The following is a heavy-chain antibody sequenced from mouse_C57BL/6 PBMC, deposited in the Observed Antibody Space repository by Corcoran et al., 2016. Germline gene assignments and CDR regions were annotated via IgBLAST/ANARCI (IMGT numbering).Heavy chain of an antibody. CDR2: INTYSGVP. Sequence: QIQLVQSGPELKKPGETVKISCKASGYTFTTYGMSWVKQAPGKGLKWMGWINTYSGVPTYADDFKGRFAFSLETSASTAYLQINNLKNEDTATYFCAREPFAMDYCGQGTSVTVSS. V-gene: IGHV9-3*01. J-gene: IGHJ4*01. D-gene: IGHD6-1*01. CDR1: GYTFTTYG. CDR3: AREPFAMDY.